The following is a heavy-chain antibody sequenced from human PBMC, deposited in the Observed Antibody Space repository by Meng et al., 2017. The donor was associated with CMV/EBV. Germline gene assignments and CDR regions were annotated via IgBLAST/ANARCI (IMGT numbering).Heavy chain of an antibody. J-gene: IGHJ5*02. V-gene: IGHV4-4*02. CDR3: ARKRYDFWSGYFGP. CDR1: GGSISSSNG. Sequence: VCGGSISSSNGWSWVRQPPGKGLEWIGEIYHSGSTNYNPSLKSRVTISVDKSKNQFSLKLSSVTAADTAVYYCARKRYDFWSGYFGPWGQGTLVTVSS. D-gene: IGHD3-3*01. CDR2: IYHSGST.